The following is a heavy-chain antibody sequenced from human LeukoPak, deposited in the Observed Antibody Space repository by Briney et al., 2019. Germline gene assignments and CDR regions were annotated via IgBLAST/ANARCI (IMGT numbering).Heavy chain of an antibody. D-gene: IGHD3-16*01. Sequence: GGSLRLSCAASGFTFSGYGMHWVRQPPGKGLEWVAIIWYDGSNKYYADSVKGRFTISRDNSKNTLYLQMNTLKAEDTAVYYCAKDREYSYVYDAFDIWGQGTLVTVSS. V-gene: IGHV3-33*06. CDR3: AKDREYSYVYDAFDI. CDR2: IWYDGSNK. J-gene: IGHJ3*02. CDR1: GFTFSGYG.